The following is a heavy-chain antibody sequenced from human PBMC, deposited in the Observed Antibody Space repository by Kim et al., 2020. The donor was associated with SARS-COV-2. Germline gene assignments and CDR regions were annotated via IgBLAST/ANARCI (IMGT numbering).Heavy chain of an antibody. Sequence: GGSLRLFCAASGFTFSSYAMSWVRQAPGKGLEWVSVIYSGGSSTYYADSVKGRFTITRDNSKNTLYLQMNSLRAEDTAVYYCAKGDIAAAGQTSYYYYGMDVWGQGTTVTVSS. J-gene: IGHJ6*02. V-gene: IGHV3-23*03. CDR3: AKGDIAAAGQTSYYYYGMDV. CDR2: IYSGGSST. D-gene: IGHD6-13*01. CDR1: GFTFSSYA.